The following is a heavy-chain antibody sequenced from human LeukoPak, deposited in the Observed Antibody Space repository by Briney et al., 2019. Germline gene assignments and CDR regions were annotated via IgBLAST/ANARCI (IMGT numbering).Heavy chain of an antibody. Sequence: ASVKVSCKASGYTFTGYHMHWVRQAPGQGLEWMGWINPNSGGTNYAQKFQGRVTMTRDTSISTAYMELSRLRSDDTAVYYCARDGGGYYDSSGSLYRDAFDIWGQGTMVTVSS. D-gene: IGHD3-22*01. CDR2: INPNSGGT. CDR1: GYTFTGYH. J-gene: IGHJ3*02. CDR3: ARDGGGYYDSSGSLYRDAFDI. V-gene: IGHV1-2*02.